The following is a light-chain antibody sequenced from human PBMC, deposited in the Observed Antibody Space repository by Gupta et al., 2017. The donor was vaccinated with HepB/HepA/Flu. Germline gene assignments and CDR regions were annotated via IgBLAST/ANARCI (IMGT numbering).Light chain of an antibody. Sequence: VLTQSAATLSLSSGERATLSCRASQSVSSYLAWYQQKPGQAPRLLLYDASNRATGIPARFSGSGSGTDFTLTISSLEPEDVAVYYCQQRSNLPLTFGGGTKVEIK. V-gene: IGKV3-11*01. CDR2: DAS. J-gene: IGKJ4*01. CDR3: QQRSNLPLT. CDR1: QSVSSY.